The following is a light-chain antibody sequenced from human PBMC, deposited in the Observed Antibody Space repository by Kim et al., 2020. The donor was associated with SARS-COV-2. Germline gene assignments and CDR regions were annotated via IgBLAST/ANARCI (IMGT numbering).Light chain of an antibody. CDR3: QQRSNWPVIT. CDR1: QSVSSY. V-gene: IGKV3-11*01. J-gene: IGKJ5*01. CDR2: DAS. Sequence: PPGERATLSCRASQSVSSYLAWYQQKPGQAPRRLIYDASNRATGIPARFSGSGSGTDFTLTISSLEPEDFAVYYCQQRSNWPVITFGQGTRLEIK.